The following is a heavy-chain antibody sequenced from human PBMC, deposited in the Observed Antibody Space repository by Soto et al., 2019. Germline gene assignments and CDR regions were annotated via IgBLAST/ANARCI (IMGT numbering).Heavy chain of an antibody. D-gene: IGHD3-22*01. CDR1: GGSISSGDYY. CDR2: VYYSWST. V-gene: IGHV4-30-4*01. Sequence: PSETLSLTCTVSGGSISSGDYYWSWIRQPPGKGLEWIGYVYYSWSTYYNPSLKIRVTISVDTSKNQFSLKLSSVTAADTAVYYCVRDRYYYDSSVPDYWGQATLVTVSS. CDR3: VRDRYYYDSSVPDY. J-gene: IGHJ4*02.